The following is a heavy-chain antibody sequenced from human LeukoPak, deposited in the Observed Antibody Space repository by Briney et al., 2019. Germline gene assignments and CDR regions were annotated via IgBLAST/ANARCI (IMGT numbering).Heavy chain of an antibody. CDR2: IRGYTADT. V-gene: IGHV1-2*02. CDR1: GYTLSDCY. J-gene: IGHJ4*02. CDR3: ARVRGNSCDF. Sequence: ASVTVSCKASGYTLSDCYMHWVRQAPGHGLEWMGWIRGYTADTDAAQKLQGRVTMTRDASTETGYMELTGLRFDDTAIYFWARVRGNSCDFWGQGTLVTVSS. D-gene: IGHD6-13*01.